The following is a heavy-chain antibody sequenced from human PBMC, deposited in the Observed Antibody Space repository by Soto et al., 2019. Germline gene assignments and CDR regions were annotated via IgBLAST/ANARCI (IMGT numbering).Heavy chain of an antibody. CDR2: TGGSGDT. Sequence: EVQLLESGGGLVQPGGSLRLSCAASRFTLRNYVVNWVRQAPGKGLEWVSTTGGSGDTYYPDSVKGRFTISRDNSKNTVYLEMITLRAEDTAVYYCATSGHCGCLRCSSFDMWGQGTVVTVSS. D-gene: IGHD2-2*01. V-gene: IGHV3-23*01. J-gene: IGHJ3*02. CDR3: ATSGHCGCLRCSSFDM. CDR1: RFTLRNYV.